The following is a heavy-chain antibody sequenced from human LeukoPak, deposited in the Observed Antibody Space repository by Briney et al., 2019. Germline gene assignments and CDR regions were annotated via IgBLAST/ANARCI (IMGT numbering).Heavy chain of an antibody. CDR2: IGSSSGTI. Sequence: GGSLRLSCAASGFTFSSHSMNWVRQAPGKGLEWVAYIGSSSGTIIYADSVKGRFTISRDNAKNSLYLQMNSLRDEDTAVYYCARVPRGAVNWFDPWGQGTLVTVSS. J-gene: IGHJ5*02. V-gene: IGHV3-48*02. D-gene: IGHD3-10*01. CDR1: GFTFSSHS. CDR3: ARVPRGAVNWFDP.